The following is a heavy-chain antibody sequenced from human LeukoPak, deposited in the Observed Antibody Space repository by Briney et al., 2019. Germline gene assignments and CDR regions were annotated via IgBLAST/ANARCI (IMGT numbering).Heavy chain of an antibody. CDR2: ISSSGSTI. CDR1: GFTFSDYY. CDR3: ARTCGCSSTSCYFCYYGMDV. J-gene: IGHJ6*02. V-gene: IGHV3-11*01. Sequence: PGGSLRLSCAASGFTFSDYYMSWIRQAPGKGLEWVSYISSSGSTIYYADSVKGRFTISRDNAKNSLYLQMNSLRAEDTAVYYCARTCGCSSTSCYFCYYGMDVWGQGTTVTVSS. D-gene: IGHD2-2*01.